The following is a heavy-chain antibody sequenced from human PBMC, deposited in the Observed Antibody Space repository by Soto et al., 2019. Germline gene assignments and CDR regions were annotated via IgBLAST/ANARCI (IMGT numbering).Heavy chain of an antibody. Sequence: GGSLRLSCSASGFTLQNYAMAWVRQAPGKGLEWVSTLIGGHYGTAYSYSVKGRFTVSRDNSKNCLYLQMNSLGVEDTAMYFCAKGKSTGDIDWFDPWGQGSLVTVSS. D-gene: IGHD3-10*01. J-gene: IGHJ5*02. CDR3: AKGKSTGDIDWFDP. CDR1: GFTLQNYA. V-gene: IGHV3-23*01. CDR2: LIGGHYGT.